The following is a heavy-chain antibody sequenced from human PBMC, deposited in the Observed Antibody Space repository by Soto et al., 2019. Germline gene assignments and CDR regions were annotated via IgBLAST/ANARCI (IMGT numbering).Heavy chain of an antibody. CDR3: AREWTGTTEYGMDV. Sequence: QVQLVQSGAEVKKPGASVKVSCKASGYTFTGYYMHWVRQAPGQGLEWMGWINPNSGGTKYAQKFQGRVTMTRDTSISTAYMELSRLRSDDTAVYYCAREWTGTTEYGMDVWGQGTTVTVSS. V-gene: IGHV1-2*02. CDR2: INPNSGGT. J-gene: IGHJ6*02. D-gene: IGHD1-7*01. CDR1: GYTFTGYY.